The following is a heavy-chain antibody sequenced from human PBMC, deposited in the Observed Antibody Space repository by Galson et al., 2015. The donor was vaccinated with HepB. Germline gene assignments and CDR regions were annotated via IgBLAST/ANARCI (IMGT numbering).Heavy chain of an antibody. V-gene: IGHV3-30-3*01. Sequence: SLRLSCAASGFTFKLFTMHWVRQAPGKGLEWVATTSSLGDILYYADSVRGRFTISRDNSKNILSLQMHSLRAEDTAVYYCTRDAMGRGSGSYSAFDYWGQGTLVTVSS. CDR2: TSSLGDIL. CDR3: TRDAMGRGSGSYSAFDY. CDR1: GFTFKLFT. J-gene: IGHJ4*02. D-gene: IGHD1-26*01.